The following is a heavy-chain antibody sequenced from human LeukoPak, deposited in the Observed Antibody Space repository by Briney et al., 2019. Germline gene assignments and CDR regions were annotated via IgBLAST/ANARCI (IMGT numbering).Heavy chain of an antibody. CDR1: GGSVSSSNYY. CDR2: VYYGGDT. J-gene: IGHJ4*02. V-gene: IGHV4-39*01. CDR3: ATLVGATVSFDY. Sequence: SETLSLTCTVSGGSVSSSNYYWGWVCQAPGKGLEWIGSVYYGGDTFYNPSLKSRVTVFVDTSKNQFSLKLSSVTAADTAVYYCATLVGATVSFDYWGQGTLVTVSS. D-gene: IGHD1-26*01.